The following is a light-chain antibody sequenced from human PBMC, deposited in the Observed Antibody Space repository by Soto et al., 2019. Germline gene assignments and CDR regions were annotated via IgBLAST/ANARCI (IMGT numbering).Light chain of an antibody. Sequence: EIVLTQSPGTLSLSPGERAPLSCRASQSVSSNSLAWYQQKPGQAPRLLIYGASSRATGIPDRFSGSGSGTDFCVTISRLEPEDFTVYYVQRCGSPPLAFGGGTKVEIK. CDR3: QRCGSPPLA. CDR2: GAS. J-gene: IGKJ4*01. CDR1: QSVSSNS. V-gene: IGKV3-20*01.